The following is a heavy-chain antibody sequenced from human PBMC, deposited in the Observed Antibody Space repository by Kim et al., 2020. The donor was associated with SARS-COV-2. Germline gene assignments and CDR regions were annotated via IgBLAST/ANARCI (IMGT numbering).Heavy chain of an antibody. D-gene: IGHD6-13*01. V-gene: IGHV4-59*08. CDR1: GGSISSYY. Sequence: SETLSLTCTVSGGSISSYYWSWVRQPPGKGREWIGYIYYSGSANYNHSLKSRVTISVDTSKNQFSLKLSTVTAAETAGDYCARHGPSGSIAAAKSFDYWGQGTLVTVSS. CDR2: IYYSGSA. J-gene: IGHJ4*02. CDR3: ARHGPSGSIAAAKSFDY.